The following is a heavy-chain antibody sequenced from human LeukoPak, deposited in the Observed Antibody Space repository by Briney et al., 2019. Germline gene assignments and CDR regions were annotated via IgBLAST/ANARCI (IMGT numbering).Heavy chain of an antibody. D-gene: IGHD6-13*01. CDR3: ARLCIGGYSRLANYTWSDP. CDR2: INYSGST. CDR1: GGSFSGYY. J-gene: IGHJ5*02. Sequence: SETLSLTCAVYGGSFSGYYWSWIRQPPGKGLEWIGEINYSGSTNYNPAIKSRVTISVDTSKNQFSLNMTSVTAADTVVYYCARLCIGGYSRLANYTWSDPWGERTLVSVSS. V-gene: IGHV4-34*01.